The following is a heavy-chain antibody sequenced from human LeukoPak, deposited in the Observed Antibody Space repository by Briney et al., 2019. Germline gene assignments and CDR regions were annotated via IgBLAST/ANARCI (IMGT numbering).Heavy chain of an antibody. V-gene: IGHV1-69*04. CDR2: IIPILGIA. J-gene: IGHJ3*02. CDR3: ARHPDDYGGKWADAFDI. D-gene: IGHD4-23*01. Sequence: GASVKVSCKASGGTFSSYAISWVRQAPGQGLEWMGRIIPILGIANYAQKFQGRVTITADKSTSTAYMELSSLRSEDTAVYYCARHPDDYGGKWADAFDIWGQGTMVTVSS. CDR1: GGTFSSYA.